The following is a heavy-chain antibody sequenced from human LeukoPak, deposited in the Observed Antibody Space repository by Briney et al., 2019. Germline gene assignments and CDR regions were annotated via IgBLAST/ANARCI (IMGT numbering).Heavy chain of an antibody. Sequence: SETLSLTCTVSGGSIRSADYYWSWFRQHPGKGLEWVGYICYTGITYYNPSLKSRVSLSVDTSNNQFSLRLSSVTAADTAVYYCARKKDDGDYHIDYWGQGTLVTVSS. D-gene: IGHD4-17*01. CDR2: ICYTGIT. CDR1: GGSIRSADYY. V-gene: IGHV4-31*02. J-gene: IGHJ4*02. CDR3: ARKKDDGDYHIDY.